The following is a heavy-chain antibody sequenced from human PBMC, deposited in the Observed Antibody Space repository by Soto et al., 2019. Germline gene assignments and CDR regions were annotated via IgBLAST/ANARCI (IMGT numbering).Heavy chain of an antibody. Sequence: EVQLVQSGAEVKKPGESLRISCKGSGYSFTSYWISWVRQMPGKGLEWMGRIDPSDSYTNYSPSFQGHVTIAADKSISTVYLQWSSRKASDTAMDYCARLQAAAGDNDRTFDYWGQGTLVTVAS. D-gene: IGHD6-13*01. CDR3: ARLQAAAGDNDRTFDY. CDR1: GYSFTSYW. J-gene: IGHJ4*02. CDR2: IDPSDSYT. V-gene: IGHV5-10-1*01.